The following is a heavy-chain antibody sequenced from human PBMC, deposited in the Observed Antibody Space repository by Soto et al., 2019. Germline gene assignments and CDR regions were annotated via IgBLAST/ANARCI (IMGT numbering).Heavy chain of an antibody. V-gene: IGHV1-18*01. CDR3: ARNNIHYYDSSGYSY. D-gene: IGHD3-22*01. Sequence: ASVKVSCKASGYTFTSYGISWVRQAPGQGLEWMGWISAYNGNTNYAQKLQGRVTITRDTSTSTAYMELSSLRSEDTAVYYCARNNIHYYDSSGYSYWGQGTLVTVSS. J-gene: IGHJ4*02. CDR1: GYTFTSYG. CDR2: ISAYNGNT.